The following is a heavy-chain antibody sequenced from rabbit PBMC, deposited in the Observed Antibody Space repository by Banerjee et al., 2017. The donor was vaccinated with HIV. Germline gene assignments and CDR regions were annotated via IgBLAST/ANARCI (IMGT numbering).Heavy chain of an antibody. V-gene: IGHV1S45*01. CDR2: IYTGSSGST. J-gene: IGHJ3*01. CDR3: ARDSSGGDTGDGHWSLDL. D-gene: IGHD1-1*01. Sequence: QEQLVESGGDLVKPGASLTLTCTASGFSFSSSYWICWVRQAPGKGLQWIACIYTGSSGSTYYATWAKGRFTISKTSSTTVTLQMTSLTAADTATYFCARDSSGGDTGDGHWSLDLWGPGTLVTVS. CDR1: GFSFSSSYW.